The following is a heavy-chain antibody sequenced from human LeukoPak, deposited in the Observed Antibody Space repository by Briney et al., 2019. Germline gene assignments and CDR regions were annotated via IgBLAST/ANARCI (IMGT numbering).Heavy chain of an antibody. CDR2: ISGSGGST. J-gene: IGHJ4*02. Sequence: GGSLRLSCAASGFTFSSYAMSWVRQAPGKGLEWVSGISGSGGSTYYADSVKGRFTISRDNSKNTLYLQMNSLRAEDTAVYYCAKALRKYYGSGSYYSRVYYFDYWGQGTLVTVSS. CDR1: GFTFSSYA. CDR3: AKALRKYYGSGSYYSRVYYFDY. D-gene: IGHD3-10*01. V-gene: IGHV3-23*01.